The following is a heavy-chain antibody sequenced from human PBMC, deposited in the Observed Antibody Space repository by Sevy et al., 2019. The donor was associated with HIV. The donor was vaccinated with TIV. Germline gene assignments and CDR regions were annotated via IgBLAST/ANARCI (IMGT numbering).Heavy chain of an antibody. V-gene: IGHV3-30*18. CDR3: ANAYGGSYSLSYLYALDV. J-gene: IGHJ6*02. CDR1: GFSFSYYG. Sequence: GGSLRLSCIGSGFSFSYYGIHWVRQSPGKGLDWVALISHDGINEYDADSVKGRFNSSRYKSKNTVYLEMNRMRNGDTAIYFCANAYGGSYSLSYLYALDVWGQGTTVTVSS. CDR2: ISHDGINE. D-gene: IGHD1-26*01.